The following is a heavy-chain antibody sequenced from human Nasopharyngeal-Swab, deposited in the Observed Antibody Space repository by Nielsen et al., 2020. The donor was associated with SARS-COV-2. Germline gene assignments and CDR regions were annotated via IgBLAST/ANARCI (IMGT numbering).Heavy chain of an antibody. V-gene: IGHV1-46*01. Sequence: ASVKVSCKASGYTFTIYYMHWVRQAPGQGLEWMGIINPSGGSTSYAQKFQGRVTMTRDTSTSTVYMELSSLRSEDTAVYYCATSDLNTAMVGGFDYWGQGTLVTVSS. D-gene: IGHD5-18*01. CDR2: INPSGGST. CDR1: GYTFTIYY. J-gene: IGHJ4*02. CDR3: ATSDLNTAMVGGFDY.